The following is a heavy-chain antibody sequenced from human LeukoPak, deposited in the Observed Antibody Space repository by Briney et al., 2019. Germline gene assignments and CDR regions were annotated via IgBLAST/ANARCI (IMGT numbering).Heavy chain of an antibody. Sequence: SGTLSLTCAVSGGSISSSNWWSWVRQPPGKGLEWIGEIYHSGSTNYNPSLKSRVTISVDKSKDQFSLKLSSVTAADTAVYYCARFRKKGLVYCSNTSCHNWFDPWGQGTLVTVSS. CDR3: ARFRKKGLVYCSNTSCHNWFDP. CDR2: IYHSGST. D-gene: IGHD2-2*01. CDR1: GGSISSSNW. V-gene: IGHV4-4*02. J-gene: IGHJ5*02.